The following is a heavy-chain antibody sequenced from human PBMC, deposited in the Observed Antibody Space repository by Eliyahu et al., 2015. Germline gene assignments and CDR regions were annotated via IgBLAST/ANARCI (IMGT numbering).Heavy chain of an antibody. V-gene: IGHV1-69*01. J-gene: IGHJ5*02. CDR1: GGTFSSYA. D-gene: IGHD6-19*01. CDR2: IIPIFGTA. Sequence: QVQLVQSGAEVKKPGSSVKVSCKASGGTFSSYAISWXRQAPGQGLEWMGGIIPIFGTANYAXKFQGRVTITADESTSTAYMELSSLRSEDTAVYYCARVKRDGRRGALAVAGTGWFDPWGQGTLVTVSS. CDR3: ARVKRDGRRGALAVAGTGWFDP.